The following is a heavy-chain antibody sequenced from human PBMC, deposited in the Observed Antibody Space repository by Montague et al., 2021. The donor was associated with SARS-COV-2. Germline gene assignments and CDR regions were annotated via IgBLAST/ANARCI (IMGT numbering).Heavy chain of an antibody. J-gene: IGHJ6*02. CDR3: ARNESQYESLPGQICTQTFHGLDV. D-gene: IGHD3-9*01. Sequence: SETLSLTCTVSGGSISSDYWSWIRQPPGKGLEWIGYINYSVITTYNPSLQSRVTISVDTSKNQFSLKLSSVSAADTAVYYCARNESQYESLPGQICTQTFHGLDVWGQGTSVTVSS. CDR1: GGSISSDY. V-gene: IGHV4-59*01. CDR2: INYSVIT.